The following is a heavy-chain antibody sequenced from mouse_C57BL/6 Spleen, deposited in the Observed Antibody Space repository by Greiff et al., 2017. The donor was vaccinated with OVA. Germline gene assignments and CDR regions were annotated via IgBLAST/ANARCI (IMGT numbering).Heavy chain of an antibody. CDR2: IYPGDGDT. D-gene: IGHD1-1*01. CDR1: GYAFSSSW. Sequence: QVQLQQSGPELVKPGASVKISCKASGYAFSSSWMNWVKQRPGKGLEWIGRIYPGDGDTNYNGKFKGKATLTADKSSGTAYMQLSSLTSEDSAVYFCASTVVEDYYAMDYWGQGTSVTVSS. CDR3: ASTVVEDYYAMDY. V-gene: IGHV1-82*01. J-gene: IGHJ4*01.